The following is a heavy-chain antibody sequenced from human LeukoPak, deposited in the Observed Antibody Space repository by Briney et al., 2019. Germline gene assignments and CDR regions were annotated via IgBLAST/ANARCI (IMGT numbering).Heavy chain of an antibody. Sequence: QPGGPLRLSCAASGFTFSTYAMSWVRQAPGKGLEWVSAISGSGGSTYHADSVKGRFTISRDNSKNTLYLQMNSLRAEDTAVYYCAKDLQWGDYYYGMDVWGQGTTVTVSS. D-gene: IGHD1-26*01. CDR3: AKDLQWGDYYYGMDV. J-gene: IGHJ6*02. V-gene: IGHV3-23*01. CDR2: ISGSGGST. CDR1: GFTFSTYA.